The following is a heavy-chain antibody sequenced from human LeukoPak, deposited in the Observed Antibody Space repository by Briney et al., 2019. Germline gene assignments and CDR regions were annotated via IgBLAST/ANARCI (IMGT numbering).Heavy chain of an antibody. CDR1: GGSISSYY. V-gene: IGHV4-59*12. CDR3: ATEIAARSYYYYYMDV. CDR2: IYYSGST. Sequence: SETLSLTCTVSGGSISSYYWSWIRQPPGKGLEWIGYIYYSGSTNYNPSLKSRVTISVDTSKNQFSLKLSFVTAADTAVYYCATEIAARSYYYYYMDVWGKGTTVTVSS. J-gene: IGHJ6*03. D-gene: IGHD6-6*01.